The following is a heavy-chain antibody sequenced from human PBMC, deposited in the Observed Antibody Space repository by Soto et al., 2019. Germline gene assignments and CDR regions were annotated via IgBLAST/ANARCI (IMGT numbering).Heavy chain of an antibody. CDR3: ASSRDIVVVPAAARFDY. V-gene: IGHV1-69*13. J-gene: IGHJ4*02. D-gene: IGHD2-2*01. Sequence: SVKVSCKASGGTFSSYAISWVRQAPGQGLEWMGGIIPIFGTANYAQKFQGRVTITADESTSTACMELSSLRSEDTAVYYCASSRDIVVVPAAARFDYWGQGTLVTVSS. CDR2: IIPIFGTA. CDR1: GGTFSSYA.